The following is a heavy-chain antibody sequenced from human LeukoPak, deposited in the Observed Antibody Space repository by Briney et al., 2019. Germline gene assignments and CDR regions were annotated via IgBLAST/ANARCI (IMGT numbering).Heavy chain of an antibody. V-gene: IGHV3-23*01. CDR3: AKWGDYDVLTGYYVSDY. J-gene: IGHJ4*02. D-gene: IGHD3-9*01. Sequence: GGSLRLSCAASGFTFSNYAMSWVRQAPGKGLEWVSAITGGGSGIYYADSMKSRFTISRDDSKNTLYLQMNSLRAEDTAVYYCAKWGDYDVLTGYYVSDYWGQGTLVTVSS. CDR1: GFTFSNYA. CDR2: ITGGGSGI.